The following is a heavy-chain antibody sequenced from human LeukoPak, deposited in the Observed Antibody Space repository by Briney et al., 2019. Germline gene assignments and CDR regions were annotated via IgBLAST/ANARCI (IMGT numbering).Heavy chain of an antibody. V-gene: IGHV3-23*01. D-gene: IGHD6-13*01. J-gene: IGHJ4*02. CDR1: GFAFSSYA. Sequence: GGSLRLSCAASGFAFSSYAMSWVRQAPGKGLEWVSAISGSGGSTYYADSVKGRFTISRVNSKNTLYLQMNSLRAEDTAVYYCAKAGQQQLVMGYYFDYWGQGTLVTVSS. CDR2: ISGSGGST. CDR3: AKAGQQQLVMGYYFDY.